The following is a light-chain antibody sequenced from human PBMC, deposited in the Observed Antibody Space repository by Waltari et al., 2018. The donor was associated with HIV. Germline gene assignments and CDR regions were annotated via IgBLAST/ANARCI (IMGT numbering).Light chain of an antibody. CDR3: QHLNSYPIT. CDR2: GAS. V-gene: IGKV1-9*01. J-gene: IGKJ5*01. Sequence: DIELTQSPSFLSASVGDRVTITCRASRGIGNFLAWYQQKPGKAPKLLIYGASTLQTGVPSRFSGSGSATEVTLTLSNLQPEDFAIYYCQHLNSYPITFGQGTRLDIK. CDR1: RGIGNF.